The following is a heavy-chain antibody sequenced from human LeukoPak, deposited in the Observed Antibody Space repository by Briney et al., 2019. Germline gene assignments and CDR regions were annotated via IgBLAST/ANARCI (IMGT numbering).Heavy chain of an antibody. CDR3: ARLQRGGTYWLYYFDS. D-gene: IGHD1-26*01. J-gene: IGHJ4*02. Sequence: SETLSLTCTVSGGSISSSSYYWGWIRQPPVKGPEWIGSIFYSGSTYYNVSLESRVTISVDTSRNQFFLKLNSVTAADTAVYYCARLQRGGTYWLYYFDSWGQGTLVTVSS. CDR2: IFYSGST. V-gene: IGHV4-39*01. CDR1: GGSISSSSYY.